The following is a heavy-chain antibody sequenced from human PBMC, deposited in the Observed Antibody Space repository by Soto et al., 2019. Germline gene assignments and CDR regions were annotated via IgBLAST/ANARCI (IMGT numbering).Heavy chain of an antibody. D-gene: IGHD1-7*01. V-gene: IGHV4-59*12. CDR2: IYYSGST. CDR1: GGSISRYY. Sequence: AETLSLTCTVSGGSISRYYWSWIRQPPGKGLEWIGDIYYSGSTNYNPSLKSRVTISVDTSKNQLSLKLSSVTAADTAVYYCARGPSLVLSGTLYGMDVWGQGPTVTVSS. CDR3: ARGPSLVLSGTLYGMDV. J-gene: IGHJ6*02.